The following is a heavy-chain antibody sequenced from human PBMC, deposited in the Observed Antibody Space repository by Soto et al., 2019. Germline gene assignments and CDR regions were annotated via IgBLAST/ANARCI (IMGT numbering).Heavy chain of an antibody. CDR1: GDTLTSHW. Sequence: ASVKVSFKASGDTLTSHWIHWVRQAPGQGLEWMGVINPSGESTSYAQKLQGRLTMTRDTSTNTVYTEVRSLRSEDTAVYYCARDNYYESSGSKGWYFDLWGRGTMVNVSS. V-gene: IGHV1-46*04. D-gene: IGHD3-22*01. CDR2: INPSGEST. CDR3: ARDNYYESSGSKGWYFDL. J-gene: IGHJ2*01.